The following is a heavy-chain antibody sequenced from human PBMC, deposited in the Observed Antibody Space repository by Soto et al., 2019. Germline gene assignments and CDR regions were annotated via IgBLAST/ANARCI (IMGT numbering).Heavy chain of an antibody. CDR1: GFTFSTYW. Sequence: EVQLVESGGGLVQPGGSLRLSCAASGFTFSTYWMTWVRQPPGKGLEWVANMDQDGSETYYVDSVRGRFTVSRDNAKNSLYLKMNSRRVEDTAVFYWVCGGTFFISGGQEPLATVPP. J-gene: IGHJ4*02. D-gene: IGHD3-16*01. CDR3: VCGGTFFIS. CDR2: MDQDGSET. V-gene: IGHV3-7*01.